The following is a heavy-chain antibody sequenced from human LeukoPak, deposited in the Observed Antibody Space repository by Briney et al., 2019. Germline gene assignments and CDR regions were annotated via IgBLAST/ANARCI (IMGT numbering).Heavy chain of an antibody. D-gene: IGHD3-10*01. CDR3: ATPRKDYGSDPDAFDI. J-gene: IGHJ3*02. Sequence: ASVTVSCTASGYTFTVYYMHWVRQAPGQGLEWMGWINPNSGGTNYAQKFQGRVTMTRATSISTAYMELSRLRSDDTAVYYCATPRKDYGSDPDAFDIWGQGTMVTVSS. V-gene: IGHV1-2*02. CDR2: INPNSGGT. CDR1: GYTFTVYY.